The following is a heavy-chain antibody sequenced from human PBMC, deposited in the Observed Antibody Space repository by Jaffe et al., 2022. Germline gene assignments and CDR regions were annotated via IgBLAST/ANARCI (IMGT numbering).Heavy chain of an antibody. CDR1: GFTFSSYA. CDR2: ISGSGGST. J-gene: IGHJ4*02. V-gene: IGHV3-23*01. CDR3: AKGPDRYCTGGVCYKAGDY. Sequence: EVQLLESGGGLVQPGGSLRLSCAASGFTFSSYAMSWVRQAPGKGLEWVSAISGSGGSTYYADSVKGRFTISRDNSKNTLYLQMNSLRAEDTAVYYCAKGPDRYCTGGVCYKAGDYWGQGTLVTVSS. D-gene: IGHD2-8*02.